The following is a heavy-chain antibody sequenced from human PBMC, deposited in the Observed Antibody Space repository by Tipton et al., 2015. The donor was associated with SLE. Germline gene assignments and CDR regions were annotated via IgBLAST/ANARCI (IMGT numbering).Heavy chain of an antibody. CDR3: ARDIPSAQWERMFDY. CDR1: GFTFSAYA. Sequence: GSLRLSCTASGFTFSAYAISWVRQAPGKGLEWVSIIYSGGSTYYADSVKGRFSISRDNSKNTLYLQMNSLRAEDTAVYYCARDIPSAQWERMFDYWGQGTLVTVSS. CDR2: IYSGGST. J-gene: IGHJ4*02. V-gene: IGHV3-23*03. D-gene: IGHD1-26*01.